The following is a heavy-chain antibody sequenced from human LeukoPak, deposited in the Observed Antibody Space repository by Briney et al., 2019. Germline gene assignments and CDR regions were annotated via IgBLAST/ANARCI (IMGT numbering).Heavy chain of an antibody. J-gene: IGHJ4*02. Sequence: KPSETLSLTCTVSGGSISSYYWSWIRQPPGKGLEWIGYIFYGGSTNYNPSLKSRVTISVDTSKNQFSLKLNSVTAADTAVYYCARGGGSYFLVYWGQGTLVTVSS. CDR2: IFYGGST. V-gene: IGHV4-59*01. D-gene: IGHD1-26*01. CDR3: ARGGGSYFLVY. CDR1: GGSISSYY.